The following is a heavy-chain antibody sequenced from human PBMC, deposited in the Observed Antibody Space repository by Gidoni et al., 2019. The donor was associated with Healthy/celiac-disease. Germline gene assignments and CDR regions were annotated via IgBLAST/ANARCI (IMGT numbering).Heavy chain of an antibody. Sequence: EVQLVESGGGLVQPGGSLRLSCAASGFTFSSYSMNWVRQAPGKGLEWVSYISSSSSTIYYADSVKGRFTISRDNAKNSLYLQMNSLRDEDTAVYYCARQGGYYGDYANGIGYWGQGTLVTVSS. D-gene: IGHD4-17*01. V-gene: IGHV3-48*02. CDR3: ARQGGYYGDYANGIGY. CDR1: GFTFSSYS. J-gene: IGHJ4*02. CDR2: ISSSSSTI.